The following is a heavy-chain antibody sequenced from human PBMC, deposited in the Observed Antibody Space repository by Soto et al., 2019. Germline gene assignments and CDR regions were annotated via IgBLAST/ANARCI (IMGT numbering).Heavy chain of an antibody. Sequence: SETLSLTCAVYGGSFSGYYWSWIRQPPGKGLEWIGEINHSGSTNYNPSLKSRVTISVDTSKNQFSLKLSSVTAADTAVYYCARRQLRYFDWLSESKTVFDYWGQGTLVTVS. CDR1: GGSFSGYY. CDR3: ARRQLRYFDWLSESKTVFDY. J-gene: IGHJ4*02. V-gene: IGHV4-34*01. D-gene: IGHD3-9*01. CDR2: INHSGST.